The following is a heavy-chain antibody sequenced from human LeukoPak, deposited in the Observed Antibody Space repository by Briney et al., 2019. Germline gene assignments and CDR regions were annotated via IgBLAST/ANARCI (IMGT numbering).Heavy chain of an antibody. CDR3: ARSRTSSPYDKNLNF. CDR2: ISGSGNYI. CDR1: GFTFNSYT. D-gene: IGHD1-14*01. V-gene: IGHV3-21*01. J-gene: IGHJ4*02. Sequence: GGSLRLSCTASGFTFNSYTISWVREAPGKGLEWVSSISGSGNYIYLAASVKGRFTISRDDAQNSVYLQMNSLKDEDTAVYYCARSRTSSPYDKNLNFWGRGTLVIVSS.